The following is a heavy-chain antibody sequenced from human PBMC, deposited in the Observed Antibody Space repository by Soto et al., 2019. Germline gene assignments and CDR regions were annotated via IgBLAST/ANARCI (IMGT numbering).Heavy chain of an antibody. V-gene: IGHV1-69*13. CDR3: ARDHLNYGGNPYYFDY. J-gene: IGHJ4*02. CDR2: IIPIFGTA. Sequence: SVKVSCKASGVTFSSYAISWVRQAPGQGLEWMGGIIPIFGTANYAQKFQGRVTITADESTSTAYMELSSLRSEDTAVYYCARDHLNYGGNPYYFDYWGQGTLVTVSS. CDR1: GVTFSSYA. D-gene: IGHD4-17*01.